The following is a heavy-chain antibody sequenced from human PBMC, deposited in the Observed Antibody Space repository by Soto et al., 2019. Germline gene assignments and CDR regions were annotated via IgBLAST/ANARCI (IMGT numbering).Heavy chain of an antibody. J-gene: IGHJ4*02. CDR2: INRSGST. V-gene: IGHV4-34*01. D-gene: IGHD1-26*01. CDR1: GGSFSGYY. Sequence: PSETLSLTCAVYGGSFSGYYWSWIRQPPGKGLEWIGEINRSGSTNYNPSLKSRVTISVDTSKNQFSLKLSSVTAADTAVYYCARGRQLRDLDYWGQGTLVTVSS. CDR3: ARGRQLRDLDY.